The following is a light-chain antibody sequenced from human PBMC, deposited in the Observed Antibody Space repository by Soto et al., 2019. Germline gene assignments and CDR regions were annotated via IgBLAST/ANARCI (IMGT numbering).Light chain of an antibody. Sequence: EIVLTQSPGTLSLSPGERATLSCRASQSVSNNYLAWYQQKPGQAPRLLIYGASNRATGIPDRFSGSGSGTDFTLTISRLEPEDFAVYYCHQYSSYWTFGQGTKVDIK. CDR2: GAS. V-gene: IGKV3-20*01. CDR3: HQYSSYWT. J-gene: IGKJ1*01. CDR1: QSVSNNY.